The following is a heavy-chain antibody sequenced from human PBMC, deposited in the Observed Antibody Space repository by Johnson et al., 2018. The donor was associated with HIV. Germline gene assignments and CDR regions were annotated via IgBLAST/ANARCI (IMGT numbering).Heavy chain of an antibody. CDR2: IWYDGSNK. Sequence: QMQLVESGGGVVQPGRSLRLSCAASGFTFSSYGMHWVRQAPGKGLEWVAVIWYDGSNKSYADSVRGRFTISRDNSKNTLSLQMNTLRAEDTAVYYCAKEMYYFNSGNHFDAFHVWGQWTLVTVSS. CDR3: AKEMYYFNSGNHFDAFHV. J-gene: IGHJ3*01. V-gene: IGHV3-33*06. D-gene: IGHD3-10*01. CDR1: GFTFSSYG.